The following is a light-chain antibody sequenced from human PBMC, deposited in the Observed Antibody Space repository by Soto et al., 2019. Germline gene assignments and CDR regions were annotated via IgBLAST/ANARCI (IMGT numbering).Light chain of an antibody. CDR3: QVWDPSSDHVL. CDR2: DDR. Sequence: SYELSQSPSLSVAPGKTATIACGGNSIGSESVHWYQQKPGQAPVVVIHDDRDRPSGIPERFAGSKSGNTATLTITRVEAGDEAYYYCQVWDPSSDHVLFGGGTKLTVL. CDR1: SIGSES. V-gene: IGLV3-21*04. J-gene: IGLJ3*02.